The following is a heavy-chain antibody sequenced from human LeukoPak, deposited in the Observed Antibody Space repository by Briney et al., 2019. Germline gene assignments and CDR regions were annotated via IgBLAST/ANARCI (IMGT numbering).Heavy chain of an antibody. V-gene: IGHV4-61*09. J-gene: IGHJ4*02. CDR2: LYTSGSM. D-gene: IGHD3-10*01. Sequence: SQTLSLTCTVSGGSISSGSYDWYWIRQPAGKGLEWIGHLYTSGSMSYNPSLKSRVTISVDTSKNQFSLKLSSVTAADTAVYYCARHGSGSYYFHFDYWGQGTLVTVSS. CDR1: GGSISSGSYD. CDR3: ARHGSGSYYFHFDY.